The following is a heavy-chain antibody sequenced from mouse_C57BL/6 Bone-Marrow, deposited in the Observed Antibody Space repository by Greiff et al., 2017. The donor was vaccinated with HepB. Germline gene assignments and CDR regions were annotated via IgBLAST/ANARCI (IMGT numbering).Heavy chain of an antibody. D-gene: IGHD1-1*01. V-gene: IGHV1-9*01. CDR2: ILPGSGST. CDR1: GYTFTGYW. Sequence: VQLQQSGAELMKPGASVKLSCKATGYTFTGYWIEWVKQRPGHGLEWIGEILPGSGSTNYNEKFKGKATFTADTSSNTAYMQLSSLTTEDSAIYYWAREITTVVEGYWYFDVWGTGTTVTVSS. J-gene: IGHJ1*03. CDR3: AREITTVVEGYWYFDV.